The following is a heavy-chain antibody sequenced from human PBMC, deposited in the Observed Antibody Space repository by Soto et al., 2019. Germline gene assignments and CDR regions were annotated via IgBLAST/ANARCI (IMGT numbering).Heavy chain of an antibody. Sequence: VQLVQSVAEVKKPGASVKVSCKASGYTFTTYGIIWVRQAPGQALEWMGWISVYNDNTNYAQKLQGRVSMTTDTSTSTAYMELRSLRSDDTAVYYCARGRRFFNFDYWGQGTLVTVSS. CDR3: ARGRRFFNFDY. D-gene: IGHD3-3*01. J-gene: IGHJ4*02. V-gene: IGHV1-18*01. CDR2: ISVYNDNT. CDR1: GYTFTTYG.